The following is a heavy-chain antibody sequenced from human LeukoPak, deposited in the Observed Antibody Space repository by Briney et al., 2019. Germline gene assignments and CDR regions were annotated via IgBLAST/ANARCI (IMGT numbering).Heavy chain of an antibody. V-gene: IGHV4-39*07. CDR2: INHSGST. D-gene: IGHD6-13*01. Sequence: SETLSLTYTVSGGSISSSSYYWGWIRQPPGKGLEWIGEINHSGSTNYNPSLKSRVTISVDTSKNQFSLKLRSVTAADTAVYYCARKEGGQLVNTRRWFDPWGQGTLVTVSS. J-gene: IGHJ5*02. CDR3: ARKEGGQLVNTRRWFDP. CDR1: GGSISSSSYY.